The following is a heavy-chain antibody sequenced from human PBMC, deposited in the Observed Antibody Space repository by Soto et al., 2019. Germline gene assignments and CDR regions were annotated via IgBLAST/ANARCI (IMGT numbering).Heavy chain of an antibody. CDR1: GGSISSGGYS. CDR3: ARVPPYGGIADY. Sequence: SETLSLTCAVSGGSISSGGYSWSWIRQPPGKGLEWIGYIYHSGSTYYNPSLKSRVTISVDRSKNQFSLKLSSVTAADTAVYYCARVPPYGGIADYWGQGTLVTVSS. J-gene: IGHJ4*02. V-gene: IGHV4-30-2*01. D-gene: IGHD4-17*01. CDR2: IYHSGST.